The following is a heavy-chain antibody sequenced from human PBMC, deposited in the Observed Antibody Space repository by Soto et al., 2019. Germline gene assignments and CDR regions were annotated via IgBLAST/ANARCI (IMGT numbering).Heavy chain of an antibody. Sequence: ASVKVSFKASGYTFTSYYMHWVRQAPGQGLEWMGIINPSGGSTSYAQKFQGRVTMTRDTSTSTVYMELSSLRSEDTAVYYCARDRIVVVVPYYYGMDVWGQGTTVTVSS. CDR2: INPSGGST. V-gene: IGHV1-46*01. J-gene: IGHJ6*02. CDR1: GYTFTSYY. D-gene: IGHD2-15*01. CDR3: ARDRIVVVVPYYYGMDV.